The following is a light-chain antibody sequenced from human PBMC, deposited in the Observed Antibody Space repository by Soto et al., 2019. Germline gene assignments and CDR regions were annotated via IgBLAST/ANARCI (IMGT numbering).Light chain of an antibody. Sequence: QSALTQPASVSGSPGQSITISCTGTSGDIGGYNYVSWYQQHPGTAPKPMIYDVSDRPSGVSNRFSGSKSGNTASLTISGLQAEDEAYYYCSSYTTSNTLLFGGGTKLTVL. J-gene: IGLJ2*01. CDR3: SSYTTSNTLL. CDR1: SGDIGGYNY. CDR2: DVS. V-gene: IGLV2-14*01.